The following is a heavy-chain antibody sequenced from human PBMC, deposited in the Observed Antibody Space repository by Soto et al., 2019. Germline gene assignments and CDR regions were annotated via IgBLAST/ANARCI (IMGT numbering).Heavy chain of an antibody. Sequence: PGGSLRLSCAASGFTLSNAWMNWVRQAPGKGLEWVGRIKSRTVGGTTDYAAPVRGRFTISRDESKNMLSLQMDSLKTEDTAVYYCTTDSPTDHYTSGGGIYYYGMDVWGPGTTVTVSS. CDR1: GFTLSNAW. V-gene: IGHV3-15*07. D-gene: IGHD6-19*01. CDR2: IKSRTVGGTT. J-gene: IGHJ6*02. CDR3: TTDSPTDHYTSGGGIYYYGMDV.